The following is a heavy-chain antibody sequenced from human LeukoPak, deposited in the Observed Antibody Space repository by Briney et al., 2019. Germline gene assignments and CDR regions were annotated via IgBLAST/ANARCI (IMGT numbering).Heavy chain of an antibody. J-gene: IGHJ4*02. CDR3: ARGHKTYSSFDY. Sequence: ASVKVSCKASGYTFTDYYMYWVRQAPEQGLEWMEWINPNSDDTNYAQRFQGRVTMTSDTSISAAYMELSGLRSDDTAVYYCARGHKTYSSFDYWGQGTLVTVSS. V-gene: IGHV1-2*02. D-gene: IGHD2-15*01. CDR2: INPNSDDT. CDR1: GYTFTDYY.